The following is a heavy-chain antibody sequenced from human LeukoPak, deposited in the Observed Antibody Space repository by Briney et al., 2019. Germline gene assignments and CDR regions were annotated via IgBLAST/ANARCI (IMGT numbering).Heavy chain of an antibody. J-gene: IGHJ4*02. CDR1: GISFSSHG. D-gene: IGHD3-22*01. Sequence: GGSLRLSCAASGISFSSHGMHWVRQAPGKGLEWVAVIWYDGSNIYYADSVKGRFTISRDNSKNTLYLQMNSLRAEDTALYYCARARNDYDRNGFSFLDYWGQGTLVTVSS. V-gene: IGHV3-33*01. CDR2: IWYDGSNI. CDR3: ARARNDYDRNGFSFLDY.